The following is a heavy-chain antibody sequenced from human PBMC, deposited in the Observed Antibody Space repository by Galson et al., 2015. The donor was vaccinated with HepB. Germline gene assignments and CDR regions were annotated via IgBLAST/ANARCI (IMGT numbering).Heavy chain of an antibody. Sequence: ETLSLTCTVSGGSISSYYWSWIRQPPGKGLEWIGYIYYSGSTNYNPSLKSRVTISVDTSKNQFSLKLSSVTAADTAVYYCARSHSSSWYYYYYMDVWGKGTTVTVSS. V-gene: IGHV4-59*01. J-gene: IGHJ6*03. CDR1: GGSISSYY. CDR3: ARSHSSSWYYYYYMDV. CDR2: IYYSGST. D-gene: IGHD6-13*01.